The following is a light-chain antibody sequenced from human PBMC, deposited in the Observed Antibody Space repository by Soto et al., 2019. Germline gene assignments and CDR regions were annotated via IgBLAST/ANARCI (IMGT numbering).Light chain of an antibody. Sequence: QSALTQPRSVSGSPGQSVTISCTGTSSDVGGYDFVSWYQQHPGKAPKLMIHDVTKRPSGVPDRFSGSKSGNSASLTISGLQAEDEADYYCCSYTSSSTYVFGTGTKVTVL. J-gene: IGLJ1*01. V-gene: IGLV2-11*01. CDR2: DVT. CDR1: SSDVGGYDF. CDR3: CSYTSSSTYV.